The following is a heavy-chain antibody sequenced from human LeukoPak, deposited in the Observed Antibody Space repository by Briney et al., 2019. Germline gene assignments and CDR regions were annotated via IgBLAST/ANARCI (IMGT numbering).Heavy chain of an antibody. CDR1: GFTFSGSA. V-gene: IGHV3-23*01. J-gene: IGHJ3*01. CDR3: ARDMQLST. D-gene: IGHD3-16*02. Sequence: QSGRSLRLSCAAAGFTFSGSAMSWGRQAPGEGLEWVSLISYSGANSYYTDSVRGRFTISRDNSKDTLFLQMNSLRAEDTAIYYCARDMQLSTWGLGTMVTVSS. CDR2: ISYSGANS.